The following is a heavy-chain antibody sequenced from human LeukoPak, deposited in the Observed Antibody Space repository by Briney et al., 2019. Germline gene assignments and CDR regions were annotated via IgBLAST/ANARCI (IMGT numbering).Heavy chain of an antibody. D-gene: IGHD6-13*01. J-gene: IGHJ5*02. CDR1: GGSISSGTYY. CDR2: IYPSGST. V-gene: IGHV4-61*02. Sequence: SETLSLTCTVSGGSISSGTYYWSWIRQPAGKGLEWIGRIYPSGSTNYNPSLKSRVTISIDTSKNQFSLKLSSVTAADTAVYYCAGEASSWRENWFDPWGQGTLVTVSS. CDR3: AGEASSWRENWFDP.